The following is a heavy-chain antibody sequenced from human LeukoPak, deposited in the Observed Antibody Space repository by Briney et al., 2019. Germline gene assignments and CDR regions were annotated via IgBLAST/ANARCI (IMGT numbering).Heavy chain of an antibody. V-gene: IGHV4-38-2*02. CDR1: GYSISSGYY. J-gene: IGHJ4*02. Sequence: SETLSLTCTVSGYSISSGYYWGWIRQPPGKGLEWIGSIYYSGSTYYNPSLKSRVTISVDTSKNQFSLKLSSVTAADTAVYYCARVRSSWYLDYWGQGTLVTVSS. CDR3: ARVRSSWYLDY. CDR2: IYYSGST. D-gene: IGHD6-13*01.